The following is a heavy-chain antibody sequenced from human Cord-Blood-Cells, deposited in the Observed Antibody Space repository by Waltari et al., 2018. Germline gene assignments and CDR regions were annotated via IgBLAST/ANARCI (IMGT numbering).Heavy chain of an antibody. J-gene: IGHJ2*01. V-gene: IGHV1-69*01. CDR3: ASELKDWYFDL. CDR2: IIPIFGTA. CDR1: GGTFSSYA. Sequence: QVQLVQSGAEVKTPGSSVKVSCKASGGTFSSYAITWVRQAPGQGLEWMGGIIPIFGTANYAQKFQGRVTITADESTSTAYMELSSLRSEDTAVYYCASELKDWYFDLWGRGTLVTVSS.